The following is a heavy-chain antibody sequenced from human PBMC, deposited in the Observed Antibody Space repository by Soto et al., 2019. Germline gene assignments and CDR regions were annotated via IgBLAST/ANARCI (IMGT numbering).Heavy chain of an antibody. D-gene: IGHD4-17*01. CDR2: ITGSGGGT. CDR3: SKDPSGDYIGAFDF. CDR1: EFTFSTYA. Sequence: EVQVLESGGGLVQPGGSLRLSCEASEFTFSTYAMTWVRQAPGEGLEWVSSITGSGGGTSYADSVKGRFTISRDNSKNTLYLRMNTLRAEDTAVYYCSKDPSGDYIGAFDFWGQGTVVTVSS. J-gene: IGHJ3*01. V-gene: IGHV3-23*01.